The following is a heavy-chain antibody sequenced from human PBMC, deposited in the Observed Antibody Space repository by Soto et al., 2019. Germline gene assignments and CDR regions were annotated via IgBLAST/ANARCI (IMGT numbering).Heavy chain of an antibody. CDR1: GYTFTRYG. CDR3: ARGSTHEFDY. J-gene: IGHJ4*02. D-gene: IGHD6-6*01. V-gene: IGHV1-18*01. CDR2: ISAYNGNT. Sequence: ASVKVSCKASGYTFTRYGITWVRQAPGQGLEWMGWISAYNGNTNYAQKVQDRVTMTTDTSTSTAYMELRSLRSDDTAVYYCARGSTHEFDYWGQGTLVTVSS.